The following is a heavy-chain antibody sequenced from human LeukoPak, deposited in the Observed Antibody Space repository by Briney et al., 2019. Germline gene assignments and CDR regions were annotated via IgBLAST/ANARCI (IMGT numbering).Heavy chain of an antibody. CDR3: AGLVGRYSSGLYYYYFDY. CDR1: GGSISSGGYY. CDR2: IYYSGST. V-gene: IGHV4-31*09. Sequence: SETLSLTCTVSGGSISSGGYYWSWIRQHPGKGLEWIGYIYYSGSTYYNPSLKSRVTISIDKSKNQFFLNLSSVTAADTAVYYCAGLVGRYSSGLYYYYFDYWGQGTLVTVSS. D-gene: IGHD3-22*01. J-gene: IGHJ4*02.